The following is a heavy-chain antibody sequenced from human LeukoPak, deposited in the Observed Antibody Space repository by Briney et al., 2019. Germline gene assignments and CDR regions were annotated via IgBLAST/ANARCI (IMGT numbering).Heavy chain of an antibody. CDR1: AFIFSGHW. CDR2: IKPDESEK. CDR3: AREYYYGMDV. V-gene: IGHV3-7*01. J-gene: IGHJ6*02. Sequence: GGSLRLSCEGSAFIFSGHWMTWVRQAPGKGLEWVANIKPDESEKYSVDSVKGRFTTSRDNARNSLYLQMNSLRAEDTAVYYCAREYYYGMDVWGQGTTVTVSS.